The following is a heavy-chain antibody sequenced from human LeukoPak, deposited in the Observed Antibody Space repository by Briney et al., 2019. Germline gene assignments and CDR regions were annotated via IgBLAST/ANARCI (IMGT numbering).Heavy chain of an antibody. CDR1: GYSFTDYW. CDR2: IYPGDSDT. CDR3: VRQSYCSSTTCYYYYGMDV. Sequence: GESLQISCEGSGYSFTDYWIGWVRQMPGKGLEWMGIIYPGDSDTRYSPPFQGQVTISADKSISTAYLQWSSLKASDTAMYYCVRQSYCSSTTCYYYYGMDVWGQGTTVTVSS. V-gene: IGHV5-51*01. J-gene: IGHJ6*02. D-gene: IGHD2-2*01.